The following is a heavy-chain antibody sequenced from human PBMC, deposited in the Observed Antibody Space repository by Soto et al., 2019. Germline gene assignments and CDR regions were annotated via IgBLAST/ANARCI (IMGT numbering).Heavy chain of an antibody. D-gene: IGHD3-10*01. J-gene: IGHJ6*02. CDR2: ISSSGSTI. V-gene: IGHV3-11*01. CDR1: GFTFSDYY. Sequence: PGGSLRLSCAASGFTFSDYYMSWIRQAPGKGLEWVSYISSSGSTIYYADSVKGRFTISRDNAKNSLYLQMNSLRAEDTAVYYCARRITMVRGVIITLDHYGMDVWGQGTTVTVSS. CDR3: ARRITMVRGVIITLDHYGMDV.